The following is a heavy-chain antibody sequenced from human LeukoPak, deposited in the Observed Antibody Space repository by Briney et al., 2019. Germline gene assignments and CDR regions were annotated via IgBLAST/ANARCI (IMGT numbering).Heavy chain of an antibody. Sequence: GGSLRLSCAASGFTFSSYSMNWVRQAPGKGLEWVSSISSSSSYIYYADSVKGRFTISRDNAKNSLYLQMNSLRAEDTAVYYCARAPKFRLVGVPKGPFDPWGQGTLVTVSS. CDR3: ARAPKFRLVGVPKGPFDP. D-gene: IGHD1-26*01. J-gene: IGHJ5*02. V-gene: IGHV3-21*04. CDR2: ISSSSSYI. CDR1: GFTFSSYS.